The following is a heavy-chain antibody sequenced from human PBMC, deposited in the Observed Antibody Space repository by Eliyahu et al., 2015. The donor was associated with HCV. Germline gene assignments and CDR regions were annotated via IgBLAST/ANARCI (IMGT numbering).Heavy chain of an antibody. V-gene: IGHV4-59*01. CDR3: ASGGGGIAVTGTGGWFDP. D-gene: IGHD6-19*01. CDR2: IHYSGGT. Sequence: QVQLQESGPGLVKPSETLSLTCTVSGGSITXYDWSWIRQPPGKGLEWIGYIHYSGGTNYHPSLKSRVTISVDTSKNQFSLNLTSVTAADTAMYYCASGGGGIAVTGTGGWFDPWGQGTLVTVSS. CDR1: GGSITXYD. J-gene: IGHJ5*02.